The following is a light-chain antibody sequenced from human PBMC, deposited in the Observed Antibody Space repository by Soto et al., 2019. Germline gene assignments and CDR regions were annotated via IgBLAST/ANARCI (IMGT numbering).Light chain of an antibody. CDR3: SSYTSTTTRV. J-gene: IGLJ1*01. CDR2: EVS. Sequence: QSALTQPASVSGSPGQSITISCTGTSSDFGGYNYVSWYQQHPGKGPKLMIYEVSNRPSGVSNRFSGSKSGNTATLTISGLQAEDEADYYCSSYTSTTTRVFATGTRSPP. CDR1: SSDFGGYNY. V-gene: IGLV2-14*03.